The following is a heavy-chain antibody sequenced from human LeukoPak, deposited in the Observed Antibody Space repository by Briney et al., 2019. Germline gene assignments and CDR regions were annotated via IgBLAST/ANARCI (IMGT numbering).Heavy chain of an antibody. CDR3: ASLASAEVVTPPDY. J-gene: IGHJ4*02. V-gene: IGHV3-30*09. CDR2: ISYDGSNK. D-gene: IGHD4-23*01. Sequence: SGGSLRLSCAASGFTFSSYEMNWVRQAPGKGLEWVAVISYDGSNKYYADSVKGRFAISRDNSKNTLYLQMNSLRAEDTAVYYCASLASAEVVTPPDYWGQGTLVTVSS. CDR1: GFTFSSYE.